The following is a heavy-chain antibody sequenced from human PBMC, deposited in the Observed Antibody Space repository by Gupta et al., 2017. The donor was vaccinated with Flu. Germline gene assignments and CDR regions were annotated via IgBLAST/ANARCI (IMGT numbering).Heavy chain of an antibody. D-gene: IGHD5-24*01. J-gene: IGHJ4*02. CDR2: ISGSGGST. V-gene: IGHV3-23*01. Sequence: EVQLLESGGGLVQPGGSLRLSCAASGFTFSSYAMSWVRQAPGKGLEWVSAISGSGGSTYYADSVKGRSTISRDNSKNTLYLQMNSLRAEDTAVYYCAKDLSSSEMATIKSPYFDYWGQGTLVTVSS. CDR3: AKDLSSSEMATIKSPYFDY. CDR1: GFTFSSYA.